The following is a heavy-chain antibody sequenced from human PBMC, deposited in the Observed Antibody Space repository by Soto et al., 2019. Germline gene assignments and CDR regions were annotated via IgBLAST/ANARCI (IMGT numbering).Heavy chain of an antibody. Sequence: QVQLVQSGAEVKKPGASVKISCKASGYTFTRYTMHWVRQAPGQRLEWMGWINPDNGNTKSSQKFQDTVNITRDTSASTAYMDLSSLTSEDTAVYYCAGGIARGQRAPWGQGTVVTVSP. CDR2: INPDNGNT. J-gene: IGHJ5*02. D-gene: IGHD2-15*01. CDR1: GYTFTRYT. CDR3: AGGIARGQRAP. V-gene: IGHV1-3*01.